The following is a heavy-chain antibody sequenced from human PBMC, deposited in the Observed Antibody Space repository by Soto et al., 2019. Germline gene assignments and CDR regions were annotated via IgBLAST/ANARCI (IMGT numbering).Heavy chain of an antibody. Sequence: GASVKVSCKASGYTFTSYAMHWVRQAPGQRLEWMGWINAGNGNTKYSQKFQGRVTITRDTSASTAYMVLSSLRSEDTAVYYYARDRQQLKWFDPWGQGTLVTVS. CDR2: INAGNGNT. V-gene: IGHV1-3*01. CDR3: ARDRQQLKWFDP. D-gene: IGHD6-13*01. CDR1: GYTFTSYA. J-gene: IGHJ5*02.